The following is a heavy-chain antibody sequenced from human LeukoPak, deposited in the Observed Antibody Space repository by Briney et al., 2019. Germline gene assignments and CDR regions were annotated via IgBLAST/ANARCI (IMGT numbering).Heavy chain of an antibody. CDR1: GYSVSSGYY. D-gene: IGHD3-22*01. J-gene: IGHJ4*02. CDR2: IYHSGST. CDR3: AREDYYDSSGYYFDC. Sequence: SETLSLTCTVCGYSVSSGYYWGWIRQSPGKGLECIGSIYHSGSTYYSPSLRSRITISVDTSKNQFSLKLSSVTAADTAVYYCAREDYYDSSGYYFDCWGQGTPVTVSS. V-gene: IGHV4-38-2*02.